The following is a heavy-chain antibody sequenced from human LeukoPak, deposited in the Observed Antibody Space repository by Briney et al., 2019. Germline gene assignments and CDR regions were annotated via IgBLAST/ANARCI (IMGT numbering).Heavy chain of an antibody. D-gene: IGHD5-18*01. Sequence: ASVKVSCKASGYTXTADYIHWMRQAPGQGLEWMEWFNPNSGDSNFAQKFQGRVTITADESTSTAYMELSSLRSEDTAVYYCAGRLDVDTAMAPYYYYYGMDVWGQGTTVTVSS. J-gene: IGHJ6*02. CDR1: GYTXTADY. CDR3: AGRLDVDTAMAPYYYYYGMDV. V-gene: IGHV1-2*02. CDR2: FNPNSGDS.